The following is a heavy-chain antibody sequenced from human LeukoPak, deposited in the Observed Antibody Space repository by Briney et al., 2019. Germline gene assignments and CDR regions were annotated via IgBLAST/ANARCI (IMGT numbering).Heavy chain of an antibody. CDR3: ARGSRYGMDV. V-gene: IGHV3-74*01. CDR2: ILSDGTTT. J-gene: IGHJ6*02. Sequence: GGSLRLSCAASGFTFSVYWMHWVRQAPGKGLVWVSHILSDGTTTRHADSVKGRFTISRDNARNTLYLQMNSLRDEDTAVYYCARGSRYGMDVWGQGTVVTVSS. D-gene: IGHD6-19*01. CDR1: GFTFSVYW.